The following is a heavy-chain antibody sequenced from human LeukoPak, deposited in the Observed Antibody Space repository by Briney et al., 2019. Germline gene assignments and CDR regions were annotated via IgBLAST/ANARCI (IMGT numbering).Heavy chain of an antibody. D-gene: IGHD6-13*01. CDR1: GFTFSSFA. V-gene: IGHV3-23*01. Sequence: GGSLRLSCSASGFTFSSFALSWVRQAPGKGLEWVSGIIGNGGSAYYADSVKGRFTISRDNSKNTLYLQMNSLRAEDTAVYYCAKSIAAAALYYGMDVWGQGTTVTVSS. CDR3: AKSIAAAALYYGMDV. J-gene: IGHJ6*02. CDR2: IIGNGGSA.